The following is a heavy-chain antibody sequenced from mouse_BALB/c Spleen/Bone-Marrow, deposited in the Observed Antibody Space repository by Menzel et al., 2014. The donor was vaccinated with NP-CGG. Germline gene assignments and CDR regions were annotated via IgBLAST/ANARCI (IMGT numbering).Heavy chain of an antibody. CDR2: IYPGDGDT. J-gene: IGHJ3*01. D-gene: IGHD1-1*01. CDR1: GYAFSSSW. Sequence: VQLQQSGPELVRPGSSVKISCKASGYAFSSSWMNWVKQRPGQGLEWIGRIYPGDGDTNYNGKFKGKATLTADESSSTAYMQLSSLTSVDSAVYFCASGSSSFAYWGQGTLVTVSA. V-gene: IGHV1-82*01. CDR3: ASGSSSFAY.